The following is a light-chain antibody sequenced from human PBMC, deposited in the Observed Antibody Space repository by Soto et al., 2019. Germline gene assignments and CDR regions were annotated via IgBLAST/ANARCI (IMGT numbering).Light chain of an antibody. Sequence: QSALTQPPSVSGSPGQSITISCTGTSSDVGGYNDVSWYQQHPGKAPKLMIYEISNRPSGVSNRFSGSKSGNTASLTISGLQADDEADYYWGYYSSISAVVFGGGTKLTVL. V-gene: IGLV2-14*01. CDR3: GYYSSISAVV. CDR1: SSDVGGYND. J-gene: IGLJ2*01. CDR2: EIS.